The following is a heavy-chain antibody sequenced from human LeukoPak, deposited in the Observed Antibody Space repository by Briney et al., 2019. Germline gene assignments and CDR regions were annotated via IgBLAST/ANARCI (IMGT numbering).Heavy chain of an antibody. CDR2: ISGSGAGT. V-gene: IGHV3-23*01. CDR1: GFTFTSYA. D-gene: IGHD2-21*02. CDR3: GIAYCGADCYPFLGSSFDF. J-gene: IGHJ4*02. Sequence: GGSLRLSCAASGFTFTSYAMSWVRQAPGKGLEWVSTISGSGAGTYYADSVKGRFTISRENSKNTLYLQMNSLRAEDTAVYYCGIAYCGADCYPFLGSSFDFWGQGTLVTVSS.